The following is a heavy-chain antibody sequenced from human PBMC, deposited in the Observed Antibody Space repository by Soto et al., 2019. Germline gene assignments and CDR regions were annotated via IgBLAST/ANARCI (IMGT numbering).Heavy chain of an antibody. CDR1: GYTFTSYY. D-gene: IGHD3-22*01. J-gene: IGHJ6*02. CDR2: INPSGGST. V-gene: IGHV1-46*01. CDR3: ARSYDSSGYYYYYGMDV. Sequence: ASVKVSCKASGYTFTSYYMHWVRQAPGQGLEWMEIINPSGGSTSYAQKFQGRVTMTRDTSTSTVYMELSSLRSEDTAVYYCARSYDSSGYYYYYGMDVWGQGTTVTVSS.